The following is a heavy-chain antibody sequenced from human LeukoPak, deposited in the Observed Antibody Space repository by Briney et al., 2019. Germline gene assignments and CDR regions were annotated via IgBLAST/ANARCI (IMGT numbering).Heavy chain of an antibody. V-gene: IGHV3-21*01. J-gene: IGHJ3*02. D-gene: IGHD3-3*01. CDR3: ARAFKYYDFWSGYSAAFDI. CDR2: IISSSSYI. Sequence: PGGSLRLSCAASGFTFSSYSMNWVRQAPGKGLEWVSSIISSSSYIYYADSVKGRFTISRDNAKNSLYLQMNSLRAEDTAVYYCARAFKYYDFWSGYSAAFDIWGQGTMVTVSS. CDR1: GFTFSSYS.